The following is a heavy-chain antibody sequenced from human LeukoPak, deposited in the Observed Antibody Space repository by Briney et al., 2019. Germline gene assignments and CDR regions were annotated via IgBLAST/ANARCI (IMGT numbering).Heavy chain of an antibody. Sequence: SETLSLTCTVSGGSIRSYYWSWIRQPPGKGLEWIGYSYYSGSTYYNPSLKSRVTISVDTSKNQFSLKLNSVTAADTAVYYCARGGFTMVRGVIIDDAFDIWGQGTMVTVSS. V-gene: IGHV4-59*08. CDR3: ARGGFTMVRGVIIDDAFDI. CDR1: GGSIRSYY. J-gene: IGHJ3*02. CDR2: SYYSGST. D-gene: IGHD3-10*01.